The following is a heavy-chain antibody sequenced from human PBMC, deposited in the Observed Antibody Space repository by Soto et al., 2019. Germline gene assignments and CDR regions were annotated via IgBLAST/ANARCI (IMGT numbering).Heavy chain of an antibody. D-gene: IGHD2-2*01. J-gene: IGHJ6*02. V-gene: IGHV3-23*01. CDR1: GFTFSNYA. CDR2: IGGTGQYT. CDR3: VKGGTSHIYDMDV. Sequence: EVRLLESGGGLVQPGGSLRLSCAASGFTFSNYAMNWVRQAPGKGLEWVSIIGGTGQYTFYADSVKGRFTFSRDNSKNTLYLQMDSLRAENTAIYYCVKGGTSHIYDMDVWGQGTTVTVSS.